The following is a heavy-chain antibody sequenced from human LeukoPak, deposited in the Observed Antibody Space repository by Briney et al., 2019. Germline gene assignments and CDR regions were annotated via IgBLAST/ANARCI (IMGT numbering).Heavy chain of an antibody. D-gene: IGHD3-16*01. V-gene: IGHV4-30-2*01. J-gene: IGHJ4*02. CDR3: ARESSRGSY. CDR2: IYHTGST. CDR1: GGSISSGGYS. Sequence: SETLSLTCAVSGGSISSGGYSWSWIRQPPGKGLEWIGYIYHTGSTYFNPSFKSRVTISADRSKNQFSLKLSSVTAADTAVYYCARESSRGSYWGQGALVTVSS.